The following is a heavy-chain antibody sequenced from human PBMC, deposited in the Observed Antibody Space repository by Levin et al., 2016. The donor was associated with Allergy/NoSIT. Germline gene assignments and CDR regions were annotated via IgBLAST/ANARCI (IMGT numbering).Heavy chain of an antibody. J-gene: IGHJ6*02. D-gene: IGHD5-24*01. Sequence: GGSLRLSCAASGFAFDDHGMSWVRQAPGKGLEWVASINWNGVNTNSGDSVKGRFTIFRDNARNYLYLDMNSLRVEDTALYFCAREGGYNVPIGMDVWGRGTTVTVS. CDR1: GFAFDDHG. CDR3: AREGGYNVPIGMDV. V-gene: IGHV3-20*04. CDR2: INWNGVNT.